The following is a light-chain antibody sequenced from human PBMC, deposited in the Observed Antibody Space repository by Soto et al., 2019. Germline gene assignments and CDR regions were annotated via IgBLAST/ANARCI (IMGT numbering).Light chain of an antibody. V-gene: IGKV3-20*01. CDR2: GTS. J-gene: IGKJ5*01. CDR1: HSVSRTY. CDR3: QQFDDYVT. Sequence: EIVLTQSPGTLSLSPGERATLSCRASHSVSRTYLAWYQQKPGQAPRLLIYGTSDRATGTPDRFSGSGSGTDFSLTISRLEPEDSAVYYCQQFDDYVTFGQGTRLDIK.